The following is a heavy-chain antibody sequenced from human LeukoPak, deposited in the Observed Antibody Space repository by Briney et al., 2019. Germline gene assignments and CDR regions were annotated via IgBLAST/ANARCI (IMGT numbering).Heavy chain of an antibody. J-gene: IGHJ3*02. Sequence: GGSLRLSCAASGFTFDDYAMHWVRQAPGKGLEWVSGISWNSGSIGYADSVKGRFTISRDNAKNSLYLQMNRLRAEDTALYYCAKDQTMEPGAFDIWGQGTMVTVSS. CDR2: ISWNSGSI. CDR1: GFTFDDYA. CDR3: AKDQTMEPGAFDI. D-gene: IGHD1-1*01. V-gene: IGHV3-9*01.